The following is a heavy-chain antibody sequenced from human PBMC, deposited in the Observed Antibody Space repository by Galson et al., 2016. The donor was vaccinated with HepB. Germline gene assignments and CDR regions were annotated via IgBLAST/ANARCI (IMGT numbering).Heavy chain of an antibody. D-gene: IGHD3-10*01. CDR3: ARNIYGLGNL. CDR2: ISHVGST. J-gene: IGHJ4*02. V-gene: IGHV4-34*01. CDR1: GGSFSGND. Sequence: SETLSLTCGVYGGSFSGNDWTWIRQAPGKGLEWIGEISHVGSTHYNPSLKSRVTISVDTSKNQLSLNLRSVTAADTAVYYCARNIYGLGNLWGQGTLVTVSS.